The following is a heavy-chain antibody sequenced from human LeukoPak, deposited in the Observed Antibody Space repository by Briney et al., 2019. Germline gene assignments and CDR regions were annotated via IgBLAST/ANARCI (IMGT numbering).Heavy chain of an antibody. Sequence: GGSLRLSCAASGFTLSNYDMNWVRQAPGKGLEWVSSISTSSRYIYYKDSVRGRFTISRDDAKNSLYLEMNSLRAEDTAVYYCARADCSSSTCYLRRSWFDPWGQGTLVTVSP. V-gene: IGHV3-21*01. J-gene: IGHJ5*02. CDR3: ARADCSSSTCYLRRSWFDP. CDR1: GFTLSNYD. D-gene: IGHD2-2*01. CDR2: ISTSSRYI.